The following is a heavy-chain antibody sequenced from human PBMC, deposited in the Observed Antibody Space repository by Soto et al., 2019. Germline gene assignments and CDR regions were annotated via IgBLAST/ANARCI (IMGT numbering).Heavy chain of an antibody. Sequence: ASVKVSCKASGYTFTSYYMHWVRQAPGQGLEWMGIINPSGGSTSYAQKFQGRVTMTRDTSTSTVYMELSSLRSEDTAVYYCARCGSGRKLPYYYYGMDVWGQGTTVTVSS. J-gene: IGHJ6*02. CDR3: ARCGSGRKLPYYYYGMDV. V-gene: IGHV1-46*01. CDR1: GYTFTSYY. D-gene: IGHD6-19*01. CDR2: INPSGGST.